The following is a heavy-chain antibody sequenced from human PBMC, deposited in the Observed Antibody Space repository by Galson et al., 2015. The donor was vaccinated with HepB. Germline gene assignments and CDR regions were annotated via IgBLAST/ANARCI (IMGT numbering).Heavy chain of an antibody. J-gene: IGHJ6*03. Sequence: SVKVSCKASGFTFDSYGIYWVRQAPGQGLECLGWINAGNGNTKYAQKFQGRVTITRDTSATTGYMELSSLRSEDTAVYYCAVGYYVNFYYYMDVWGKGTTVTVSS. CDR1: GFTFDSYG. CDR3: AVGYYVNFYYYMDV. D-gene: IGHD1-26*01. V-gene: IGHV1-3*01. CDR2: INAGNGNT.